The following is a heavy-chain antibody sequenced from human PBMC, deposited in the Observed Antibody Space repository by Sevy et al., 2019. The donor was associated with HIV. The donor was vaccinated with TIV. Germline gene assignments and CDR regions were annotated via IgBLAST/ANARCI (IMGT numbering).Heavy chain of an antibody. CDR2: VNPNTGGT. CDR3: AREGDIGTPLHYYYFGMDV. CDR1: GYTFTGYY. V-gene: IGHV1-2*02. J-gene: IGHJ6*02. Sequence: ASVKVSCKASGYTFTGYYMHWVRQAPGQGFEWMGWVNPNTGGTNYARMCQGRVTMTRDTSISTAYMELSRLRSDDTAVYYCAREGDIGTPLHYYYFGMDVWGQGTTVTVSS. D-gene: IGHD5-12*01.